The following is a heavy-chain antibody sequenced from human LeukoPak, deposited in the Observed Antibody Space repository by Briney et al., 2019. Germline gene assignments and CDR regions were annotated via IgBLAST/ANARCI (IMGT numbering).Heavy chain of an antibody. CDR1: GGSFSGYY. J-gene: IGHJ4*02. V-gene: IGHV4-34*01. CDR3: ASLSEQQDY. CDR2: INHGGST. D-gene: IGHD6-13*01. Sequence: SETLSLTCAVYGGSFSGYYWSWIRQPPGKGLEWIGEINHGGSTNYNPSLKSRVTISVDTSKNQFSLKLSSVTAAAADVYYCASLSEQQDYWGQGTLVTVSS.